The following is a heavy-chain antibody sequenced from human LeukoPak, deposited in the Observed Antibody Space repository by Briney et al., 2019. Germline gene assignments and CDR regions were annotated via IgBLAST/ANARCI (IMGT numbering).Heavy chain of an antibody. D-gene: IGHD1-26*01. J-gene: IGHJ4*02. CDR1: GFTFSRNS. CDR3: AKDFQGIVGATQIDF. Sequence: GGSLRLSCAASGFTFSRNSMNWVRQAPGKGLEWVSSISSSSSYIYYADSVKGRFTISRDNAKNSLYLQMSSLRAEDTALYYCAKDFQGIVGATQIDFWGQGTLVTVSS. V-gene: IGHV3-21*04. CDR2: ISSSSSYI.